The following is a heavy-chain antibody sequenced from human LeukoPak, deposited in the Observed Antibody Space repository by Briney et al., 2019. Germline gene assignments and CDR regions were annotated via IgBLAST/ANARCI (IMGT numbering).Heavy chain of an antibody. V-gene: IGHV1-18*04. D-gene: IGHD6-13*01. CDR3: ARDRTAAAALDFDY. J-gene: IGHJ4*02. CDR2: ISAYNGNT. Sequence: GASVKLSCKASGYTFTSYGISWVRQAPGQGLEWMGWISAYNGNTNYAQKLQGRVTMTTDTSTSTAYMELRSLRSDDTAVYYCARDRTAAAALDFDYWGQGTLVTVSS. CDR1: GYTFTSYG.